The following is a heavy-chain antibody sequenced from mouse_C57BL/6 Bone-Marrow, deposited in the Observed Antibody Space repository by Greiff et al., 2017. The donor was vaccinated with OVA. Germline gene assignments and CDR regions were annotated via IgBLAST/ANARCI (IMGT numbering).Heavy chain of an antibody. CDR3: ARKGRNYYYGSSYYFDY. J-gene: IGHJ2*01. D-gene: IGHD1-1*01. Sequence: QVQLQQSGAELVRPGASVTLSCKASGYTFTDYEMHWVKQTPVHGLEWIGAIDPETGGTAYNQKFKGKAILTADKSSSTAYMELRSLTSEDSAVYYCARKGRNYYYGSSYYFDYWGQGTTLTVSS. CDR1: GYTFTDYE. CDR2: IDPETGGT. V-gene: IGHV1-15*01.